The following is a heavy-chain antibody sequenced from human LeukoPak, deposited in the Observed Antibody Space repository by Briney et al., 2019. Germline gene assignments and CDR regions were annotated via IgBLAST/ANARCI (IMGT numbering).Heavy chain of an antibody. J-gene: IGHJ4*02. CDR3: ALRITMIVVVRK. CDR1: GFTFSSYA. Sequence: GGSLRLSCAASGFTFSSYAMSWVRQAPGKGLEWVLAISGSGGSTYYADSVKGRFTISRDNSKNTLYLQMNSLRAEDTAVYYCALRITMIVVVRKWGQGTLVTVSS. CDR2: ISGSGGST. D-gene: IGHD3-22*01. V-gene: IGHV3-23*01.